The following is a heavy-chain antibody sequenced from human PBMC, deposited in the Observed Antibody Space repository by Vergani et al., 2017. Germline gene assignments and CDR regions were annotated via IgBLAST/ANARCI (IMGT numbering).Heavy chain of an antibody. CDR2: ISGSGGST. Sequence: EVQLLESGGGLVQPGGSLRLTCAASEFTFSSYAMSWVRQAPGKGLEWVSAISGSGGSTYYADSVKGRFTISRDNSKNTLYLQMNSLRAEDTAVYYCAKDGDIVVVPAAIRGYFDYWGQGTLVTVSS. CDR1: EFTFSSYA. J-gene: IGHJ4*02. V-gene: IGHV3-23*01. D-gene: IGHD2-2*01. CDR3: AKDGDIVVVPAAIRGYFDY.